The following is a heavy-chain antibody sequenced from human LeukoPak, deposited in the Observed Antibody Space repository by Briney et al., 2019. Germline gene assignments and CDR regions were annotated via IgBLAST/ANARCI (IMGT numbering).Heavy chain of an antibody. CDR3: AHLGYSSSFYPYTFDY. Sequence: SETLSLTCTVSGGSISSSSYYWGWIRQPPGKGLEWIGSIYYSGSTYYNPSLKSRVTISVDTSKNQFSLKLSSVTAADTAVYYCAHLGYSSSFYPYTFDYWGQGTLVTVSS. CDR2: IYYSGST. CDR1: GGSISSSSYY. J-gene: IGHJ4*02. V-gene: IGHV4-39*07. D-gene: IGHD6-6*01.